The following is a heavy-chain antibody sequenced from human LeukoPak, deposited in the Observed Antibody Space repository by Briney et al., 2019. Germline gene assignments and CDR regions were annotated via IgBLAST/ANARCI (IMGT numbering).Heavy chain of an antibody. CDR1: GFTFDDYA. CDR2: ISWNGGST. V-gene: IGHV3-43D*03. J-gene: IGHJ6*04. CDR3: TKDFNFDSPSMDI. Sequence: GGSLRLSCAASGFTFDDYAMHWVRQAPGKGLEWVSVISWNGGSTYYADSVKGRFTISRDNSKNTLYLQMNSLRAEDTALYYCTKDFNFDSPSMDIWGKGTTVTVSS. D-gene: IGHD3-9*01.